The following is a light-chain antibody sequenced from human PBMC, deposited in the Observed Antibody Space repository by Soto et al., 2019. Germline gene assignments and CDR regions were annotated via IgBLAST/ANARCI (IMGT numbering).Light chain of an antibody. CDR1: QIVLYSANNKNY. CDR2: WAS. V-gene: IGKV4-1*01. CDR3: QQYYSIQIT. Sequence: DLVMTQSPDSLAVSLGERATINCKSSQIVLYSANNKNYLTWYQQKPGQPPKLLVYWASTRASGVPDRFSGRGSGPDFTLAFRSLQAEYVAVYYCQQYYSIQITFGQGKLLEI. J-gene: IGKJ5*01.